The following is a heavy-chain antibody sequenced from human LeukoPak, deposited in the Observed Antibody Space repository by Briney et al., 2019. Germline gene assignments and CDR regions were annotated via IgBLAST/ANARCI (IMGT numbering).Heavy chain of an antibody. CDR2: MNPNSGNT. V-gene: IGHV1-8*01. CDR1: GYTFTSYD. CDR3: AIFYYDSSGYYFMDC. D-gene: IGHD3-22*01. Sequence: WASVKVSCKASGYTFTSYDINWVRQATGQGLEWMGWMNPNSGNTGYAQKFQGRVTMTRNTSISTAYMELSSLRSEDTAMYYCAIFYYDSSGYYFMDCWGQGTLVTVSS. J-gene: IGHJ4*02.